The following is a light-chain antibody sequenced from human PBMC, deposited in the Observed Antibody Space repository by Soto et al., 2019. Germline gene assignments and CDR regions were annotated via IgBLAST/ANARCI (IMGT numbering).Light chain of an antibody. V-gene: IGKV3-11*01. J-gene: IGKJ5*01. CDR2: DAS. Sequence: EIVLTQSPATLSLSPGARATLSCRASQSVSSYLAWYQQKPGQAPRLLIYDASTRATGIPARFSGSGSGTDGTLTISSLEPEDFEVYDCQQYGYSPITFGQGTRLEI. CDR1: QSVSSY. CDR3: QQYGYSPIT.